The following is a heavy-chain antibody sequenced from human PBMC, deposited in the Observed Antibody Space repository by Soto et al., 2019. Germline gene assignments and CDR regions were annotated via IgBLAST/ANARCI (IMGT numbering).Heavy chain of an antibody. V-gene: IGHV4-61*01. Sequence: PSETLSLTCTVSGGSVSSGSYYWSWIRLPPGKGLEWIGYIYYSGSTNYNPSLKSRVTISVDTSKNQFSLKLSSVTAADTAVYYCARDFRMGAGYYCYYGMDVWGQGTTVTVPS. D-gene: IGHD3-16*01. CDR2: IYYSGST. CDR1: GGSVSSGSYY. CDR3: ARDFRMGAGYYCYYGMDV. J-gene: IGHJ6*01.